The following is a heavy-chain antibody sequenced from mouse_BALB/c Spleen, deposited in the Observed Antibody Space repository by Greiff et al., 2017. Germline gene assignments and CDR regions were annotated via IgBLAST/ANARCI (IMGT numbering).Heavy chain of an antibody. CDR1: GYTFSSYW. Sequence: QVQLQQSGAELMKPGASVKISCKATGYTFSSYWIEWVKQRPGHGLEWIGEILPGSGSTNYNEKFKGKATFTADTSSNTAYMQLSSLTSEDSAVYYCARRGYEVPCAYWGQGTLVTVSA. CDR3: ARRGYEVPCAY. CDR2: ILPGSGST. J-gene: IGHJ3*01. V-gene: IGHV1-9*01. D-gene: IGHD2-10*02.